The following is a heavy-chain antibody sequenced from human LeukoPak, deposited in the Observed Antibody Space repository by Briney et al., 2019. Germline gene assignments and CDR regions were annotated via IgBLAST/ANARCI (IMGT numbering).Heavy chain of an antibody. CDR3: ARDADGYNYAGNWFDP. CDR2: IIPILGIA. J-gene: IGHJ5*02. V-gene: IGHV1-69*04. Sequence: SVKVSCKASGGTFSSYTISWVRQAPGQGLEWMGRIIPILGIANYAQKFQGRVTITADKSTSTAYMELSSLRSEDTAVYHCARDADGYNYAGNWFDPWGQGTLVTVSS. D-gene: IGHD5-24*01. CDR1: GGTFSSYT.